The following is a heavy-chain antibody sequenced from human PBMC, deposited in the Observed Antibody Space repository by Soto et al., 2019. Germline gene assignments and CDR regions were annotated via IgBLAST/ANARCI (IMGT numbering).Heavy chain of an antibody. D-gene: IGHD6-19*01. CDR3: AKDAVAGPGDAFDI. J-gene: IGHJ3*02. Sequence: PGGSLRLSCAASGFPFINFAMSWVRQAPGKGLEWVSSLDTSGDITYYATSVKGRFFISRDNSKNTLYLQMNSLRAEDTAVYYCAKDAVAGPGDAFDIWGQGTMVTVSS. CDR1: GFPFINFA. CDR2: LDTSGDIT. V-gene: IGHV3-23*01.